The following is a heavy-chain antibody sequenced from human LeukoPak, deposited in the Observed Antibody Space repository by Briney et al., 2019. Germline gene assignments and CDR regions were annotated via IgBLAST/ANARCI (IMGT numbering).Heavy chain of an antibody. CDR3: ARHPPRITMVRGVTSRCNWFDP. Sequence: SETLSLTCAVYGGSFSGYYWSWIRQPPGKGLEWIGEINHSGSTNYNPSLKSRVTISVDTSKNQFSLKLSSVTAADTAVYYCARHPPRITMVRGVTSRCNWFDPWGQGTLVTVSS. CDR2: INHSGST. D-gene: IGHD3-10*01. J-gene: IGHJ5*02. CDR1: GGSFSGYY. V-gene: IGHV4-34*01.